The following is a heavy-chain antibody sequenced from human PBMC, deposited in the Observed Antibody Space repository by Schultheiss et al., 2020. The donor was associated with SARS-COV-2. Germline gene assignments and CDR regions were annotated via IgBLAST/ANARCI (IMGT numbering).Heavy chain of an antibody. V-gene: IGHV4-59*08. Sequence: SETLSLTCTVSGDSIRSSYWSWIRQPPGKGLEWIAYIYYSGTTDYNPSLKSQVTISVDTSKNQFYLRLNSVTAADTAVYYCARTYGYGMDVWGQGTTVTVSS. CDR2: IYYSGTT. CDR3: ARTYGYGMDV. J-gene: IGHJ6*02. D-gene: IGHD4-17*01. CDR1: GDSIRSSY.